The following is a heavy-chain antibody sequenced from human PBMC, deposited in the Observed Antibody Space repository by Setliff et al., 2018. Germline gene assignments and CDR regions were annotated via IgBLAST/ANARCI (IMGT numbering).Heavy chain of an antibody. D-gene: IGHD6-19*01. V-gene: IGHV4-59*08. CDR3: AVDHVTNIAESGYGYTRIDP. CDR1: GGSLSSHY. J-gene: IGHJ5*02. CDR2: IYYSGST. Sequence: KTSETLSLTCTVSGGSLSSHYWTWIRQSPEKGLEWIGSIYYSGSTNYNPSLKSRVTISVDTSKNQFSLNLTSVTAADTAVYYCAVDHVTNIAESGYGYTRIDPWGQGIPVTVSS.